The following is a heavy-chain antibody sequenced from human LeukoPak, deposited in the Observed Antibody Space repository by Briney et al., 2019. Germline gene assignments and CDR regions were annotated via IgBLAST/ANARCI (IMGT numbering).Heavy chain of an antibody. D-gene: IGHD6-13*01. CDR1: GGSISSSNW. V-gene: IGHV4-4*02. CDR3: ARQISAAAIDY. CDR2: IYHSGRT. J-gene: IGHJ4*02. Sequence: SETLSLTCAVSGGSISSSNWWSWVRPPPGKGREWIGEIYHSGRTNYNPSLKSRVTISVDKSKNQFSLKLSSVTAADTAVYYCARQISAAAIDYWGQGTLVTVSS.